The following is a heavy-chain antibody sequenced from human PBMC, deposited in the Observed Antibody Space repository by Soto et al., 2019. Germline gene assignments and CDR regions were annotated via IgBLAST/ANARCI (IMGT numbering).Heavy chain of an antibody. CDR3: AKVAAYCGGDCYKEYFQH. CDR1: GFTFSSYA. Sequence: RGSLRLSCAASGFTFSSYAMSWVRQAPGKGLEWVSAISGSGGSTYYADSVKGRFTISRDNSKNTLYLQMNSLRAEDTAVYYCAKVAAYCGGDCYKEYFQHWGQGTLVTVSS. V-gene: IGHV3-23*01. CDR2: ISGSGGST. D-gene: IGHD2-21*02. J-gene: IGHJ1*01.